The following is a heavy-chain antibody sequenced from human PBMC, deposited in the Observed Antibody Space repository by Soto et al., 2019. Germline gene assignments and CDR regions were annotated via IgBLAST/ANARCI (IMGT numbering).Heavy chain of an antibody. CDR1: GYSFTSYY. D-gene: IGHD3-10*01. CDR3: ARDWEFGY. J-gene: IGHJ4*02. V-gene: IGHV1-46*01. Sequence: ASVKVSYKASGYSFTSYYIHWLRQAPGQGLEWMGLIKPSGGTTVDPQKFQGRVTMTRDTSTSTVYMELSSLRSEDTAVYYCARDWEFGYWGQGTLVTVSS. CDR2: IKPSGGTT.